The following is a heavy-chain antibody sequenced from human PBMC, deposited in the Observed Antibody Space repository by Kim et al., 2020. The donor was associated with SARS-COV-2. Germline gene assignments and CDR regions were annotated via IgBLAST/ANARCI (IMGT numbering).Heavy chain of an antibody. CDR1: GGSISSYY. CDR2: IYYSGST. V-gene: IGHV4-59*13. CDR3: ASLRNIAAAGPYNWFDP. Sequence: SETLSLTCTVSGGSISSYYWSWIRQPPGKGLEWIGYIYYSGSTNYNPSLKSRVTISVDTSKNQFSLKLSSVTAADTAVYYCASLRNIAAAGPYNWFDPWGQGTLVTVSS. D-gene: IGHD6-13*01. J-gene: IGHJ5*02.